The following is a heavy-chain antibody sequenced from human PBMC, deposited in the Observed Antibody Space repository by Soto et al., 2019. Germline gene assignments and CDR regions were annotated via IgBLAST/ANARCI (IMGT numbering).Heavy chain of an antibody. J-gene: IGHJ5*02. CDR1: GFSLSTTGVG. Sequence: QITLKESGPTLVRPTQTLTLTCTFSGFSLSTTGVGVGWIRQPPGKALEWLALIYWDDDKRYSPSLKSRLTTTKDTSKKEVILTTTYMAPVDTATYYCAQRLRDSGLGREVANDFDPWGQGTLVTISS. V-gene: IGHV2-5*02. CDR3: AQRLRDSGLGREVANDFDP. D-gene: IGHD3-16*01. CDR2: IYWDDDK.